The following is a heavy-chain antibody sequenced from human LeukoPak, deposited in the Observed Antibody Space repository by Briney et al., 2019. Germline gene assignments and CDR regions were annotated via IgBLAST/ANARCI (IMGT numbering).Heavy chain of an antibody. V-gene: IGHV1-24*01. D-gene: IGHD3-22*01. CDR2: FDPEDGET. Sequence: GASVKVSCKVSGYTLTELSMHWVRQAPGKGLEWMGGFDPEDGETIYAQKFQGRVTMTEDTSTDTAYMELSGLRSEDTAVYYCARPLFGSGYYNPYDYWGQGTLVTVSS. J-gene: IGHJ4*02. CDR3: ARPLFGSGYYNPYDY. CDR1: GYTLTELS.